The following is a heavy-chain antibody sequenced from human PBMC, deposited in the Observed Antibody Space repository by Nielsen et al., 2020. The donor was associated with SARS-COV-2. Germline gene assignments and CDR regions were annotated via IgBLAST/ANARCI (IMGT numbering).Heavy chain of an antibody. CDR1: GYTFTSFA. CDR2: INAGNGNT. D-gene: IGHD6-19*01. Sequence: ASVQVSCKTSGYTFTSFAIHWVRQAPGQSLEWMGWINAGNGNTKYSQKFQGRVTMTGDTSANTAYMELSSLSSEDTAVYYCARITPSSGWDYWGQGTLVTVSS. CDR3: ARITPSSGWDY. V-gene: IGHV1-3*01. J-gene: IGHJ4*02.